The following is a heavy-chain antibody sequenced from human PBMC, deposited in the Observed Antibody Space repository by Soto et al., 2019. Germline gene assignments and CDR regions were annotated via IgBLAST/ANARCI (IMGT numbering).Heavy chain of an antibody. CDR2: IWYDGSNK. CDR3: ARDVLIVSVAGTVGIDY. CDR1: GFTFSSYG. J-gene: IGHJ4*02. Sequence: GGSLRLSCAASGFTFSSYGMHWVRQAPGKGLEWVAVIWYDGSNKYFADSVKGRFTISRDNSKNTLYLQMSSLRAEDTAVYYCARDVLIVSVAGTVGIDYWGQGTLVTVSS. V-gene: IGHV3-33*01. D-gene: IGHD6-19*01.